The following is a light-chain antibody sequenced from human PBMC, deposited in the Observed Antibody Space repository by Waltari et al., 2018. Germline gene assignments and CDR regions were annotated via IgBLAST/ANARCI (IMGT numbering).Light chain of an antibody. CDR2: EVT. V-gene: IGLV2-8*01. CDR3: SSYAGTFGAL. J-gene: IGLJ2*01. Sequence: QSVLTQPPSASGSPGQSVTISCTGTSSDIGTYDSVSWYQPYPGKAPKLVIYEVTKRPSGVPDRFSGSKSGNTASLTVSGLQFDDEATYFCSSYAGTFGALFGGGTTLTVL. CDR1: SSDIGTYDS.